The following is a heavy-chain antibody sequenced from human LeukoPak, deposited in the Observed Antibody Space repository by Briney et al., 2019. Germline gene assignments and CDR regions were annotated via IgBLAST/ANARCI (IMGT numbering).Heavy chain of an antibody. CDR1: EFTFSNHW. D-gene: IGHD6-13*01. Sequence: GGSLRLSCAASEFTFSNHWMHWVRQAPGKGPVWVSHINGDGRTTTYADSVKGRFTISKDNSKNTVYLQMSSLRVDDTAVYYCAKAASSSWPSYYYGMDVWGQGTTVTVSS. V-gene: IGHV3-74*01. CDR2: INGDGRTT. J-gene: IGHJ6*02. CDR3: AKAASSSWPSYYYGMDV.